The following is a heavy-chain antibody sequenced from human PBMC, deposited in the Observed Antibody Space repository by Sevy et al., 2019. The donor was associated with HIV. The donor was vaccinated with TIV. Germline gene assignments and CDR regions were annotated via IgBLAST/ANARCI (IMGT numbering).Heavy chain of an antibody. V-gene: IGHV3-23*01. CDR1: GFTFSSYA. CDR2: IGGSGGST. D-gene: IGHD2-15*01. CDR3: AKVGVVVVAGDAFDI. J-gene: IGHJ3*02. Sequence: GGSLRLSCAASGFTFSSYAMSWVRQAPGKGLEWVSAIGGSGGSTYYADSVKGRFTISRDNSKNTLYLQMNCMRAEDTAVDDCAKVGVVVVAGDAFDIWGQGTMVTVSS.